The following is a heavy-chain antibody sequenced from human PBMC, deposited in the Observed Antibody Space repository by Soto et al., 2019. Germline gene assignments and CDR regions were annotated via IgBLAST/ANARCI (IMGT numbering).Heavy chain of an antibody. J-gene: IGHJ4*03. CDR1: GFTFSNYW. CDR3: VRDHRRDY. CDR2: ISSDGGST. V-gene: IGHV3-74*01. Sequence: EVQLVESGGGLVQPGGSLRLSCAASGFTFSNYWMHWVRQAPGKGLVWVSRISSDGGSTDYADYVKGRFTISRDNAKNTLYLQMNSLRADDTAVYYCVRDHRRDYWGQGTTVTVSS.